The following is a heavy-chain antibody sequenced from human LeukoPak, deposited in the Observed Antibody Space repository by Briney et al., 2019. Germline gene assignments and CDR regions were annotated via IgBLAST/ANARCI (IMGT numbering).Heavy chain of an antibody. V-gene: IGHV3-11*06. CDR1: GFSFSDEY. CDR3: ARDVRWLRFVFDN. J-gene: IGHJ4*02. D-gene: IGHD5-12*01. CDR2: ISASGSYT. Sequence: GGSLRLSCAASGFSFSDEYMSWIRQARGQGLEWISYISASGSYTNYADSVRGRFTISRDNAKNSLYLEMNSLRDEDTAVYYCARDVRWLRFVFDNWGQGTLVTVSS.